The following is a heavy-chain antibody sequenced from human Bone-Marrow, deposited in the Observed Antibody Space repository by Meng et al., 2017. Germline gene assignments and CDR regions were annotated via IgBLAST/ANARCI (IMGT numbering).Heavy chain of an antibody. J-gene: IGHJ4*02. CDR2: IYSGGST. CDR1: GSTLSRVS. CDR3: ARDGDY. V-gene: IGHV3-66*01. Sequence: EALDVGSGRGLRQPVGPQSLSCEASGSTLSRVSIGWVRQAPGKGLEWVSAIYSGGSTYYAYSVKGRFTISRDNSKNTLYLQMNSLRAEDTAVYYCARDGDYWGQGTLVTVSS.